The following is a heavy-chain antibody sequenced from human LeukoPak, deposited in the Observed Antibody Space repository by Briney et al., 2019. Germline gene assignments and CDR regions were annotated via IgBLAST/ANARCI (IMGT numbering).Heavy chain of an antibody. CDR1: GYTFTSYA. CDR2: IIPIFGTA. Sequence: ASVKVSCKASGYTFTSYAISWVRQAPGQGLEWMGRIIPIFGTANYAQKFQGRVTITTDESTSTAYMELSSLRSEDTAVYYCARDPVQDYGGNSGGFDPWGQGTLVTVSS. D-gene: IGHD4-23*01. CDR3: ARDPVQDYGGNSGGFDP. J-gene: IGHJ5*02. V-gene: IGHV1-69*05.